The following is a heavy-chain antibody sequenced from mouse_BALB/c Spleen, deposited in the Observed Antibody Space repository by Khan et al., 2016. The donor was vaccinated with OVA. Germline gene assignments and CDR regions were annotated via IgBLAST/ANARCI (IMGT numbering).Heavy chain of an antibody. J-gene: IGHJ4*01. D-gene: IGHD2-10*01. Sequence: QMQFEESGPGLVAPSQSLSITCTISGFSLTNYGVHWVRQPPGKGLEWLVVIWNDGNTAYNSALKSRLTISKDNSKSQVFLKMNSLQTDDTAMYFCARQPYYHYNIMDYWGQGTSVTVSS. CDR1: GFSLTNYG. V-gene: IGHV2-6-1*01. CDR2: IWNDGNT. CDR3: ARQPYYHYNIMDY.